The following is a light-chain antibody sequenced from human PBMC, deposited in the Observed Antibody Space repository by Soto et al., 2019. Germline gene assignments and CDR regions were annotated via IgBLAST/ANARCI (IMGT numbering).Light chain of an antibody. J-gene: IGKJ1*01. CDR2: ATS. CDR3: HQYVSSPPARA. Sequence: EIVLTQSPGTLSLSPGERATLSCRPSQSISSSYLAWSQQKPGQAPMLLISATSSRATGVPDRFSGSGSGTDVALTISRLEPEDSAVYYCHQYVSSPPARAVGQGTKVEIK. V-gene: IGKV3-20*01. CDR1: QSISSSY.